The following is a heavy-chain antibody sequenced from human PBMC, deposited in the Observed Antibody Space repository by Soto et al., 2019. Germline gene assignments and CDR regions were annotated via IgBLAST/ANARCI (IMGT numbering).Heavy chain of an antibody. J-gene: IGHJ5*01. D-gene: IGHD5-12*01. CDR3: AKDRGRGYDWFDS. V-gene: IGHV3-23*01. Sequence: EVQLLESGGGLVQPGGSLRLSCAASGFTFSSYAMRWVLQAPWKGLEWVSAISGSGGSTFYADSVKGRFTISRDTSKNTLFLQMNRLRAEDTAVYYCAKDRGRGYDWFDSWGQGTLVTVSS. CDR2: ISGSGGST. CDR1: GFTFSSYA.